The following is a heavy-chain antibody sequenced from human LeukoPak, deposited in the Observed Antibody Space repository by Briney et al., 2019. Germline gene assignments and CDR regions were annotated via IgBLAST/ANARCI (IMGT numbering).Heavy chain of an antibody. J-gene: IGHJ4*02. Sequence: SETLSLTCAVYGGSFSGYYWSWIRQPPGKGLEWIGRIYTSGSTNYNPSLKSRVTMSVDTSKNQFSLKLSSVTAADTAVYYCAREAYYYDSSGYYYGYFDYWGQGTLVTVSS. D-gene: IGHD3-22*01. CDR1: GGSFSGYY. CDR3: AREAYYYDSSGYYYGYFDY. V-gene: IGHV4-59*10. CDR2: IYTSGST.